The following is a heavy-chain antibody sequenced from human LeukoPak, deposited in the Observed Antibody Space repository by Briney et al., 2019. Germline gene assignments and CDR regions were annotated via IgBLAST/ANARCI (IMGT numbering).Heavy chain of an antibody. Sequence: PSETLSLTCAVSGGSISSSNWWSWVRQPPGKGLEWIGEIYHSGSTNYNPSLKSRVTISVDKSKNQFSLKLSSVTAADTAVYYCARVNYYDSSGPRAFDIWGQGTMVTVSS. V-gene: IGHV4-4*02. D-gene: IGHD3-22*01. CDR1: GGSISSSNW. CDR3: ARVNYYDSSGPRAFDI. CDR2: IYHSGST. J-gene: IGHJ3*02.